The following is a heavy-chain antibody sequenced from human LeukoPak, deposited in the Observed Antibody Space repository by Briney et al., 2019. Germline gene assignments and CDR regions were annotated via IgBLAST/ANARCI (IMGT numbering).Heavy chain of an antibody. CDR2: IYYSGST. Sequence: PGGSLRLSCAASGFTFSDYYMSWIRQPPGKGLEWIGSIYYSGSTYYNPSLKSRVTISVDTSKNQFSLKLSSVTAADTAVYYCATYGELDYWGQGTLVTVSS. CDR3: ATYGELDY. J-gene: IGHJ4*02. D-gene: IGHD1-26*01. CDR1: GFTFSDYY. V-gene: IGHV4-38-2*01.